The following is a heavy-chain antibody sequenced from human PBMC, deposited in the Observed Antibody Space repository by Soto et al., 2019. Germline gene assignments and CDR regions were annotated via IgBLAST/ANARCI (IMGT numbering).Heavy chain of an antibody. Sequence: HPGGSLRLSCAASGFTFSSDAMHWVRQAPGKGLEWVAVILYDGSNKYYADSVKGRFTISRDNSKNTLYLQMNSLRAEDTAVYYCARDWDLKGFDYWGQGTLVTVSS. CDR2: ILYDGSNK. CDR3: ARDWDLKGFDY. V-gene: IGHV3-30-3*01. J-gene: IGHJ4*02. CDR1: GFTFSSDA. D-gene: IGHD1-26*01.